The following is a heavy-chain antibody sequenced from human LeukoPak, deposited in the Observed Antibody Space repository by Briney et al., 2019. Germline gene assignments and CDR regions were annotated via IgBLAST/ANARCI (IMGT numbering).Heavy chain of an antibody. D-gene: IGHD6-13*01. CDR3: ARGEGDSSSWPLNY. CDR1: GYTFTGYY. CDR2: INPNSCGT. V-gene: IGHV1-2*02. J-gene: IGHJ4*02. Sequence: ASMKVSCKASGYTFTGYYMHWVRQAPGQGLEGMGWINPNSCGTKYAQQFQGRVTMTRHTSIRTAYMELTRLTSDDTAVYYCARGEGDSSSWPLNYWGQGTLVPVSS.